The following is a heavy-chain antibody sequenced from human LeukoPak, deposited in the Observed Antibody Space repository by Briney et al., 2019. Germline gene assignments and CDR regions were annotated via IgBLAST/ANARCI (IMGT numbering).Heavy chain of an antibody. V-gene: IGHV3-7*01. J-gene: IGHJ3*02. CDR3: ATISAQTFDI. D-gene: IGHD5-24*01. Sequence: GGSLRLSCVGSGFTFRSHWVNWVRQSPRKGLEWVANIKPDGIDKYYVDSARGRFTVSRDNAKNSAFLQMNSLRAEDTATYYCATISAQTFDIWGQGTLVSVSS. CDR2: IKPDGIDK. CDR1: GFTFRSHW.